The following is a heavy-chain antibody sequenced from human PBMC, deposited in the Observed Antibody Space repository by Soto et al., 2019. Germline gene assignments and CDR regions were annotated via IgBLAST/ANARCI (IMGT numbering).Heavy chain of an antibody. J-gene: IGHJ4*02. D-gene: IGHD1-7*01. V-gene: IGHV3-11*01. CDR2: ISPSGDVT. Sequence: GGSLRLSCSTSGFFFTDYFMSWIRQAPGKGLEWVSYISPSGDVTHYADSVKGRFTISRDNTKNSLFLQMSSLRDDDTAVYYCERGPLTGTTDYWGQGTLVTVSS. CDR1: GFFFTDYF. CDR3: ERGPLTGTTDY.